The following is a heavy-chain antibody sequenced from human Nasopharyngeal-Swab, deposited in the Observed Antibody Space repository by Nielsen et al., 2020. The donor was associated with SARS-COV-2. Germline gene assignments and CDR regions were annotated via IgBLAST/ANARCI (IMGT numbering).Heavy chain of an antibody. J-gene: IGHJ6*02. CDR3: AKDHGYYYGMDV. V-gene: IGHV3-33*06. Sequence: GESLKISCAASGFTFSSYGMHWVRQAPGKGLEWVAVIWYDGSNKYYADSVKGRFPISRDNSKNTLYLQMNSLRAEDTAVYYCAKDHGYYYGMDVWGQGTTVTVSS. CDR1: GFTFSSYG. CDR2: IWYDGSNK.